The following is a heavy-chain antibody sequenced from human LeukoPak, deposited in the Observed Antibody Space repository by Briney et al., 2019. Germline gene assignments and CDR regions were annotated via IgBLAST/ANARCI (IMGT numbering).Heavy chain of an antibody. D-gene: IGHD4-17*01. Sequence: GGSLRLSCAASGFTFSSYAMTWVRQAPGKGLEWVSASTGSGGTSYYADTVMGRFTISRDNSKNTLYLQMNSLRAEDTAVYYCAKLQSDGLRTYYGMDVWGQGTTVTVSS. CDR3: AKLQSDGLRTYYGMDV. J-gene: IGHJ6*02. V-gene: IGHV3-23*01. CDR2: STGSGGTS. CDR1: GFTFSSYA.